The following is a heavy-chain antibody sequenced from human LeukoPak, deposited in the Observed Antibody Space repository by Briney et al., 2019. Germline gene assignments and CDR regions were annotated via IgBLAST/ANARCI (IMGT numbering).Heavy chain of an antibody. CDR3: ARARPGLERRPPGSTPFDY. V-gene: IGHV3-30*03. J-gene: IGHJ4*02. D-gene: IGHD1-1*01. CDR2: ISYDGSNK. Sequence: GGSLRLSCAASGFTFSSYGMHWVRQAPGKGLEWVAVISYDGSNKYYADSVKGRFTISRDNSKNTLYLQMNSLRAEDTAVYYCARARPGLERRPPGSTPFDYWGQGTLVTVSS. CDR1: GFTFSSYG.